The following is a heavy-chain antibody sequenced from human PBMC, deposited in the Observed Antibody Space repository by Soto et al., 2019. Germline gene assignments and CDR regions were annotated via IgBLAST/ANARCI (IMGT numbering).Heavy chain of an antibody. D-gene: IGHD3-22*01. CDR3: ASRSGDSSGYYYVPFDY. V-gene: IGHV3-21*01. J-gene: IGHJ4*02. CDR2: ISSSSSYI. CDR1: GFTFSSYS. Sequence: GGSLRLSCAASGFTFSSYSMNWVRQAPGKGLEWVSSISSSSSYIYYADSVKGRFTISRDNAKNSLYLQMNSLRAEDTAVYYCASRSGDSSGYYYVPFDYWGQGTLVTVSS.